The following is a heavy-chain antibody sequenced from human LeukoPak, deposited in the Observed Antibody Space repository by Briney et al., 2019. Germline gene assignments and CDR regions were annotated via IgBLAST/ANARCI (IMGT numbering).Heavy chain of an antibody. CDR3: ARGGIMSTVTTGS. V-gene: IGHV3-48*04. CDR1: GFTFSSYT. D-gene: IGHD4-17*01. Sequence: EGSLRLSCAASGFTFSSYTMNWVRRAPGKGLEWVSYISSSSSIIYYADSVKGRFTISRDNAKNSLYLQMNSLRAEDTAVYYCARGGIMSTVTTGSWGQGTLVTVSS. J-gene: IGHJ5*02. CDR2: ISSSSSII.